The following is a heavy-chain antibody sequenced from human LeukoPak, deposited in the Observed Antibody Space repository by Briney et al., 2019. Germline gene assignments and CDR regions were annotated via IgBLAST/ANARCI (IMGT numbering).Heavy chain of an antibody. D-gene: IGHD1-20*01. J-gene: IGHJ3*02. Sequence: NSSETLSLTRSVSGGSISSYYWSCIGQPPGKGLEGIAYIYYSGSTNYNPSLRSRVTISVDTSKNKFSLTLSSVTAADTAVYYCASVITGTYDAFDIWGQGAMVPVSS. V-gene: IGHV4-59*08. CDR3: ASVITGTYDAFDI. CDR2: IYYSGST. CDR1: GGSISSYY.